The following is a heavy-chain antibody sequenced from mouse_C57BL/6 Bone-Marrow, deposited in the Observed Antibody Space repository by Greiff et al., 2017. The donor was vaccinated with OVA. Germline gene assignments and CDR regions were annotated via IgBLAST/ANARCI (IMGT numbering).Heavy chain of an antibody. Sequence: EVQLQQSVAELVRPGASVKLSCTASGYNINNTYMHWVKQRPEQGLEWIGRIDPANGNTKYAPKFQGKATITADTSSNTAYLQLSSLTSEDSAIYYCALYFDYWGQGTTLTVSS. CDR1: GYNINNTY. V-gene: IGHV14-3*01. CDR2: IDPANGNT. CDR3: ALYFDY. D-gene: IGHD1-1*01. J-gene: IGHJ2*01.